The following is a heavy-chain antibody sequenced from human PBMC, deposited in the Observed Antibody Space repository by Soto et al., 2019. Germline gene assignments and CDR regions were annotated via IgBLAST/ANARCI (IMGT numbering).Heavy chain of an antibody. CDR2: ISRDGGTK. V-gene: IGHV3-30*03. D-gene: IGHD2-21*01. Sequence: QVQLVESGGGVVQPGRSLRLSCAVSGFTVSTYGMHWVRQAPGKGLEWVAVISRDGGTKYYADSVKGRFTISRDNSRNTLFLEMNSLRGDDMSVCYGSGEVASGYWGQGTLVTVSS. J-gene: IGHJ4*02. CDR1: GFTVSTYG. CDR3: SGEVASGY.